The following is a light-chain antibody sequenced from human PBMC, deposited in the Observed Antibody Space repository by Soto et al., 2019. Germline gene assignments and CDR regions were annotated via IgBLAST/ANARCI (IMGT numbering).Light chain of an antibody. V-gene: IGKV1-5*03. Sequence: DIQMTQSPSTLSASVGDRVTITCRASQSIIHSLAWYQQKPGKAPKLLIYEASNLKSGVPSRFSGRGSGAECALTISSLRPDDFASYYCQQYNGYWTFGQGTKVEIK. CDR3: QQYNGYWT. CDR1: QSIIHS. J-gene: IGKJ1*01. CDR2: EAS.